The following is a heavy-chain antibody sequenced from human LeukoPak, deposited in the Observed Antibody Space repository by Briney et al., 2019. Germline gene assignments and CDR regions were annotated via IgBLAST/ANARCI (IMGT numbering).Heavy chain of an antibody. CDR1: GFTFSSYE. V-gene: IGHV3-48*03. Sequence: GGSLRLSCAASGFTFSSYEMNWVRQAPGKGLEWVSYISSSGSTIYYADSVKGRFTISRDNAKNSLYLQMDSLRAEDTAVYYCARGPAASGYYDSRGRYGYFDYWGQGTLVTVSS. J-gene: IGHJ4*02. CDR3: ARGPAASGYYDSRGRYGYFDY. D-gene: IGHD3-22*01. CDR2: ISSSGSTI.